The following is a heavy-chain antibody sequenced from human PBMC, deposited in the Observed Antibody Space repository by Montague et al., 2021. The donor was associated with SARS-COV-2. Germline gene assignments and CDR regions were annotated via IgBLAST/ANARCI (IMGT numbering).Heavy chain of an antibody. CDR1: GGSIRSNDYS. J-gene: IGHJ4*02. D-gene: IGHD2-15*01. Sequence: SETLSLTCAVSGGSIRSNDYSWGWVRPPPGKGLEWIGNIYNGGTTFYNPYLKSRVTIFVDTSKNQFSLKLSTVTAADTAVYYCATRTRYPQNDFGFWGQGTLVTVSS. CDR3: ATRTRYPQNDFGF. CDR2: IYNGGTT. V-gene: IGHV4-39*01.